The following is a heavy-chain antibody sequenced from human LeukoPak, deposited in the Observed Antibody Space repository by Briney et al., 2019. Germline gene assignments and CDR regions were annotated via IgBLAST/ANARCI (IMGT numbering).Heavy chain of an antibody. D-gene: IGHD3-22*01. CDR1: GGSISSSSYY. Sequence: SETLSLTCTVSGGSISSSSYYWGWIRQPPGKGLEWIGSIYYSGSTYYNPSLKSRVTISVDTSKNQFSLKLSSVTAADTAVYYCARVPTYYYDSSGYPHAFDIWGQGTMVTVSS. J-gene: IGHJ3*02. V-gene: IGHV4-39*07. CDR3: ARVPTYYYDSSGYPHAFDI. CDR2: IYYSGST.